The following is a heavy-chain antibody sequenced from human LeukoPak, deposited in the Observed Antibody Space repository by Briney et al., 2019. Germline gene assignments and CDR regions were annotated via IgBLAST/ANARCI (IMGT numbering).Heavy chain of an antibody. Sequence: PSETLSLTCTVSGGSISSYYWSWIRQPPGKGLEWIGYIYYSGSTNYNPSLNSRVTISVDTSKNHFSLKLSSVTAADTAVYYCARGASTVVTPFDYWGQGTLVTVSS. D-gene: IGHD4-23*01. V-gene: IGHV4-59*01. J-gene: IGHJ4*02. CDR3: ARGASTVVTPFDY. CDR2: IYYSGST. CDR1: GGSISSYY.